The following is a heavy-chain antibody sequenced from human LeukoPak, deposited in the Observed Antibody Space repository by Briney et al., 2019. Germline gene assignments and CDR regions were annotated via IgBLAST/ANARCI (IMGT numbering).Heavy chain of an antibody. CDR1: GGTFSSYA. D-gene: IGHD1-26*01. CDR3: ARGGGIVGQFDY. CDR2: IIPIFGTA. J-gene: IGHJ4*02. Sequence: ASVKVSCKASGGTFSSYAISWVRQAPGQGLEWMGGIIPIFGTANYAQKFQGRVTITTDESTSTAYMELSSPRSEDTAVYYCARGGGIVGQFDYWGQGTLVTVSS. V-gene: IGHV1-69*05.